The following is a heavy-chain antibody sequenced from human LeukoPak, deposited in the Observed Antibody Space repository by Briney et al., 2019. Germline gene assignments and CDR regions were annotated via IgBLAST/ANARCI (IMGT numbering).Heavy chain of an antibody. D-gene: IGHD4-17*01. CDR2: ISLSGGST. Sequence: GGSLRLSCAASGFTLGSYVMSWVRQAPGKGLEWVSDISLSGGSTYYADSVKGRFTISRDNSKNTLYLQLVNLRAEDTAVYYCARRNYDDHGDPFDYWGQGTLVTVSS. J-gene: IGHJ4*02. V-gene: IGHV3-23*01. CDR3: ARRNYDDHGDPFDY. CDR1: GFTLGSYV.